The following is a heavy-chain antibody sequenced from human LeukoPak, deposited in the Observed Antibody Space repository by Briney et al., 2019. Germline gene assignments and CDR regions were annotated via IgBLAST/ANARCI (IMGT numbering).Heavy chain of an antibody. V-gene: IGHV3-66*01. D-gene: IGHD1-26*01. CDR1: GFTVSSNY. CDR2: IYSGGST. Sequence: GGSLRLSCAASGFTVSSNYMSWVRQAPGKGLERVSVIYSGGSTYYADSVKGRFTISRDNSKNTLYLQMNSLRAEDTAVYYCARDRSGSSPFDPWGQGTLVTVSS. J-gene: IGHJ5*02. CDR3: ARDRSGSSPFDP.